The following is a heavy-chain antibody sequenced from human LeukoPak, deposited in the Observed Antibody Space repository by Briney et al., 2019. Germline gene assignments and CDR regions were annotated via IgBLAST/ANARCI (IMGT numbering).Heavy chain of an antibody. D-gene: IGHD2-21*02. CDR2: IYYSGST. V-gene: IGHV4-59*01. CDR1: GGSISSYY. CDR3: ARAKGDPKTYYFDY. Sequence: SETLSLTCTVSGGSISSYYWSWIRQPPGKGPEWIGYIYYSGSTNYNPSLKSRVTISVDTSKNQFSLKLSSVTAADTAVYYCARAKGDPKTYYFDYWGQGTLVTVSP. J-gene: IGHJ4*02.